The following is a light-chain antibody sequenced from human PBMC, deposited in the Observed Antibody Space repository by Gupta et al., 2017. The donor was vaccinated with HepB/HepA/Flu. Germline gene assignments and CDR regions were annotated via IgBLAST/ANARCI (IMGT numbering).Light chain of an antibody. CDR1: QSIKSN. CDR2: TAS. J-gene: IGKJ1*01. V-gene: IGKV1-39*01. Sequence: DIQMTQSPSSLSASVGDRVTITCRASQSIKSNLNWYQQKPGKAPNLLIYTASSLQSGVPSRFSGSGSGTDFTLTISSLQPEDFATYYCQQSYSTPRTFGQGTKVEI. CDR3: QQSYSTPRT.